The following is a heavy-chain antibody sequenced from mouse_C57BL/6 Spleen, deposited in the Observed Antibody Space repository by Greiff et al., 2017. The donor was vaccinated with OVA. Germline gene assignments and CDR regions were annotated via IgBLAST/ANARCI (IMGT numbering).Heavy chain of an antibody. V-gene: IGHV1-64*01. Sequence: QVQLQQPGAELVKPGASVKLSCKASGYTFTSYWMHWVKQRPGQGLEWIGMIHPNSGSTNYNEKFKSKATLTVDKSSSTAYMQLSSLTSEDSAVYYCARSDYGRYFDVWGTGTTVTVSS. CDR2: IHPNSGST. CDR3: ARSDYGRYFDV. J-gene: IGHJ1*03. D-gene: IGHD1-1*01. CDR1: GYTFTSYW.